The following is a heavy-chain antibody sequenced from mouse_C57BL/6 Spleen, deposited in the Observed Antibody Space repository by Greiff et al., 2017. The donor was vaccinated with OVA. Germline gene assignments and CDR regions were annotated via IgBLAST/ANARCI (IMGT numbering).Heavy chain of an antibody. J-gene: IGHJ4*01. CDR3: AREAADYDYDWSALAMDY. D-gene: IGHD2-4*01. CDR1: GYTFTSYW. V-gene: IGHV1-72*01. Sequence: VQLQQPGAELVKPGASVKLSCKASGYTFTSYWMHWVKQRPGRGLEWIGRIDPNSGGTKYNEKFKSKATLTVDKPSSTAYMQLSSLTSEDSAVYYCAREAADYDYDWSALAMDYWGQGTSVTVSS. CDR2: IDPNSGGT.